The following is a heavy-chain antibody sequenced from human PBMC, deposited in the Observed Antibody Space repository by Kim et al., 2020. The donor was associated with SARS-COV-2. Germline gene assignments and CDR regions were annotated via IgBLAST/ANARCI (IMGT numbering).Heavy chain of an antibody. V-gene: IGHV4-59*01. J-gene: IGHJ5*02. CDR1: GGSISSYY. CDR3: ARHYYGSGSYSVENWFDP. D-gene: IGHD3-10*01. CDR2: IYYSGST. Sequence: SETLSLTCTVSGGSISSYYWSWIRQPPGKGLEWIGYIYYSGSTNSNPSLKSRLTISVDTSKNPFSLKLSSVTAADTAVYYCARHYYGSGSYSVENWFDPWGQGTLVTVSS.